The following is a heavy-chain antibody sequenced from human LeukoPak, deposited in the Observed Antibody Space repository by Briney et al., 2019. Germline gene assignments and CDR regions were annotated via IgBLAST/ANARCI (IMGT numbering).Heavy chain of an antibody. CDR3: ATAAGGAAAGLYYYYYYMGV. J-gene: IGHJ6*03. D-gene: IGHD6-13*01. V-gene: IGHV1-24*01. Sequence: ASVKVSCKVSGYTLTELSMHWVRQAPGKGLEWMGGFDPEDGETIYAQKFQGRVTMTEDTSTDTAYMELSSLRSEDTAVYYCATAAGGAAAGLYYYYYYMGVWGKGTTVTVSS. CDR2: FDPEDGET. CDR1: GYTLTELS.